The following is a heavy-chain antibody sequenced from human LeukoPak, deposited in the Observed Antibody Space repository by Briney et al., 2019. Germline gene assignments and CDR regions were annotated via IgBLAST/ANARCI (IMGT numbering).Heavy chain of an antibody. D-gene: IGHD3-10*02. Sequence: PGGSLRLSCAASGFTFDDYAMHWVRQAPGKGLEWVSGISWNCGSIGYADSVKGRFTISRDNAKNSLYLQMNSLRAEDTAVYYCAELGITMIGGVWGKGTTVTISS. J-gene: IGHJ6*04. CDR2: ISWNCGSI. V-gene: IGHV3-9*01. CDR3: AELGITMIGGV. CDR1: GFTFDDYA.